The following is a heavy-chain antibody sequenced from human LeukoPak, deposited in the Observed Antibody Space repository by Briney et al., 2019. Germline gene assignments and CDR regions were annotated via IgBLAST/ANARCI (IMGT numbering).Heavy chain of an antibody. CDR1: GGSLSSSNW. CDR3: ARDRRYCSSTSCYGYFDY. J-gene: IGHJ4*02. V-gene: IGHV4-4*02. D-gene: IGHD2-2*01. Sequence: SETLSLTCAVSGGSLSSSNWWSWVRQPPGKGLEWIGEIYHSGSTNYNPSLKSRVTISVDKSKNQFSLKLSSVTAADTAVYYCARDRRYCSSTSCYGYFDYWGQGTLVTVSS. CDR2: IYHSGST.